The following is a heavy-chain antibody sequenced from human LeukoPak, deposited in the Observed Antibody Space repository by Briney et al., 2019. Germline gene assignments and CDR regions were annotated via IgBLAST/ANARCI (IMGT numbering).Heavy chain of an antibody. D-gene: IGHD2/OR15-2a*01. J-gene: IGHJ4*02. Sequence: SVKVSCKASGYTFTSYGISWVRQAPGQGLEWMGGIIPIFGTANYAQKFQGRVTITADESTSTAYMERSSLRSEDTAVYYCARNRKDWGQGTLVTVSS. CDR3: ARNRKD. V-gene: IGHV1-69*13. CDR1: GYTFTSYG. CDR2: IIPIFGTA.